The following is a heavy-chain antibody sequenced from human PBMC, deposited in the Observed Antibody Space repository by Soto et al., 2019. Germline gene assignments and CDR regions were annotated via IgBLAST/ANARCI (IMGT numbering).Heavy chain of an antibody. CDR1: GFTFSSYA. CDR3: AKDFRYSYGYPLRNDY. Sequence: GGSLRLSCAASGFTFSSYAMSWVRQAPGKGLEWVSAISGSGGSTYYADSVKGRFTISRDNSKNTLYLQMNSLRAEDTAVYYCAKDFRYSYGYPLRNDYWGQGTLVTVSS. CDR2: ISGSGGST. D-gene: IGHD5-18*01. J-gene: IGHJ4*02. V-gene: IGHV3-23*01.